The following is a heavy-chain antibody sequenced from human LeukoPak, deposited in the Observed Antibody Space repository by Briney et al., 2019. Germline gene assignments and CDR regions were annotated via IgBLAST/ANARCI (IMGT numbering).Heavy chain of an antibody. J-gene: IGHJ6*02. CDR2: IRSKANSYAT. Sequence: GGSLRLSCAASGFTFSGSAMHWVRQASGKGLEWVGRIRSKANSYATAYAASVKGRFTISRDDSKNTAYLQMNSLKTEDTAVYYCTRHVEWEPRYYYYGMDVWGQGTTVTVSS. CDR1: GFTFSGSA. D-gene: IGHD1-26*01. CDR3: TRHVEWEPRYYYYGMDV. V-gene: IGHV3-73*01.